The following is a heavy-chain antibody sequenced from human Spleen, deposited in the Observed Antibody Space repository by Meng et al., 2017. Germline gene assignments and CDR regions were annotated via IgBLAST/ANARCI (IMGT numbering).Heavy chain of an antibody. V-gene: IGHV1-46*01. J-gene: IGHJ5*02. CDR1: GYTLTNYD. CDR2: INPSDGST. Sequence: QMSLVQSGAEVKKPGVSVKVSCKSSGYTLTNYDMNWVRQAPGQGLEWMGIINPSDGSTSYAEKFQGRVTMTRDRSTNTIYMELRNLRSEDTAVYYCARTSPGWFDPWGQGTLVTVSS. CDR3: ARTSPGWFDP.